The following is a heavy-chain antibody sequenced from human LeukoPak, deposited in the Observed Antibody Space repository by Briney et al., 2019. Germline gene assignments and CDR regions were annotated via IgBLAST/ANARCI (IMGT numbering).Heavy chain of an antibody. CDR1: GFTLSSNY. J-gene: IGHJ4*02. D-gene: IGHD4-23*01. CDR2: IYSGGST. CDR3: ARDLRDDYGGSNGVDY. V-gene: IGHV3-53*01. Sequence: GGSLRLSCAASGFTLSSNYMSWVRQAPGKGLEWVSVIYSGGSTYYADSVKGRFTISRDNSKNTLYLQMNSLRAEDTAVYYCARDLRDDYGGSNGVDYWGQGTLVTVSS.